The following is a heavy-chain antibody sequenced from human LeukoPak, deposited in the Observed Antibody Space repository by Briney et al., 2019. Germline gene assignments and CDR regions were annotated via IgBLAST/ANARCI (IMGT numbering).Heavy chain of an antibody. J-gene: IGHJ5*02. CDR1: GGSISSYY. CDR2: IYYSGST. Sequence: SETLSLTCTVSGGSISSYYWSWIRQPPGKGLEWIGYIYYSGSTNYNPSLKSRVTISVDTSKNQFSLKLSSVTAADTAVYYCARGSSKQWLVPRIDWFDPWGQGTLVTVSS. CDR3: ARGSSKQWLVPRIDWFDP. D-gene: IGHD6-19*01. V-gene: IGHV4-59*01.